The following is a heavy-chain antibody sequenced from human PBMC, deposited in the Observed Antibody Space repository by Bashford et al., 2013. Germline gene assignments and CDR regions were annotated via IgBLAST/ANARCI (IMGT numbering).Heavy chain of an antibody. CDR1: GYTFTSYG. Sequence: VASVKVSCKASGYTFTSYGISWVRQAPGQGLEWMGWISAYNGNTNYAQKLQGRVTMTTDTSTSTAYMELSRLRSDDTAVYYCARTPGAYSSSSFSAPLYYYYGMDVWGQGTTVTGLL. D-gene: IGHD6-6*01. V-gene: IGHV1-18*01. J-gene: IGHJ6*02. CDR3: ARTPGAYSSSSFSAPLYYYYGMDV. CDR2: ISAYNGNT.